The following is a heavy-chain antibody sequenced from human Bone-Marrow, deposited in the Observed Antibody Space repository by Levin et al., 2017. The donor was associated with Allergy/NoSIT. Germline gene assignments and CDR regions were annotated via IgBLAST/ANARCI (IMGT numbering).Heavy chain of an antibody. V-gene: IGHV3-11*03. CDR1: GFTFSDYY. D-gene: IGHD6-13*01. CDR3: ARGGVWQYMDV. J-gene: IGHJ6*03. CDR2: IISTSTYT. Sequence: GESLKISCAASGFTFSDYYMSWIRQAPGKGLEWVSYIISTSTYTKYADSVRGRFTISRDNAKNSLYLQMNSLRAEDTALYYCARGGVWQYMDVWGKGTTVTVSS.